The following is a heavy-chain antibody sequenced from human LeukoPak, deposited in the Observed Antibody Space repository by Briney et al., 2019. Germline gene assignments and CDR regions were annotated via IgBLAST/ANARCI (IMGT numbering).Heavy chain of an antibody. CDR1: GFTFSKYW. V-gene: IGHV3-74*01. D-gene: IGHD3-10*01. CDR3: ASGIYGNFDY. CDR2: INNEGNDT. J-gene: IGHJ4*02. Sequence: GGSLKLSCAASGFTFSKYWMHWVRQVPQKGLIWVSRINNEGNDTNYADSVKGRFTISRDNAKNTLYLQMNSLRAEDTAVYYCASGIYGNFDYWGQGSLVTVSS.